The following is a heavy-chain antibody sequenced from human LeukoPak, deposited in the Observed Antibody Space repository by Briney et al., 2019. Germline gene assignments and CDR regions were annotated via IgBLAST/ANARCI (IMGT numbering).Heavy chain of an antibody. V-gene: IGHV3-23*01. CDR2: ILGSGGST. CDR3: AKDPNGDYIGTFDI. CDR1: KFNFKTYG. J-gene: IGHJ3*02. Sequence: PGGSLRLSCATSKFNFKTYGMSWVRQAPGKGLEWVSSILGSGGSTQYADSVQGRFTISRDNSKNTLYLQMNSLRAEDTAIYYCAKDPNGDYIGTFDIWGQGTMVTVSS. D-gene: IGHD4-17*01.